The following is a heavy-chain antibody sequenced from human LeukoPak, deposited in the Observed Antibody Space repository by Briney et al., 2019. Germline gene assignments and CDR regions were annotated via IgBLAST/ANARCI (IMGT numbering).Heavy chain of an antibody. CDR3: AKDDGPDSSGSINDAFDI. D-gene: IGHD3-22*01. V-gene: IGHV3-21*01. CDR1: GFTFSSYG. J-gene: IGHJ3*02. Sequence: GGSLRLSCAASGFTFSSYGMSWVRQAPGKGLEWVSSISSSSSYIYYADSMKGRFTISRDNAKNSLYLQMNSLRAEDTAVYYCAKDDGPDSSGSINDAFDIWGQGTMVTVSS. CDR2: ISSSSSYI.